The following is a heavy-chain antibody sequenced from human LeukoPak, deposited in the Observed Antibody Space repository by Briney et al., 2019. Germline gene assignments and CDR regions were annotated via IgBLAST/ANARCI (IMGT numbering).Heavy chain of an antibody. CDR3: ARDTKRRLLYCCNSSCYSDY. CDR2: ISSSSSYI. CDR1: GFTFCSYS. J-gene: IGHJ4*02. Sequence: GGSLRLSCAASGFTFCSYSMNWVRQAPGKGLEWVSSISSSSSYIYYADSVKGRFTISRDNAKNSLYLQMNSLRAEDTSVYYCARDTKRRLLYCCNSSCYSDYLGQGTLVTVS. V-gene: IGHV3-21*01. D-gene: IGHD2-2*02.